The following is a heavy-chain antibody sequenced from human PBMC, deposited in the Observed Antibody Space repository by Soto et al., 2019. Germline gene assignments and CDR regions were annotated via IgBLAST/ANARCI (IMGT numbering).Heavy chain of an antibody. CDR1: GFTFSDYY. J-gene: IGHJ4*02. V-gene: IGHV3-11*01. Sequence: GGSLRLSCAASGFTFSDYYMSWIRQAPGKGLEWVSYISSSGSIIYYADSVKGRFTISRDNAKNSLYLQMNSLRAEDAAVYYCARDLGYYDSSGYCDYWGQGTLVTVSS. CDR3: ARDLGYYDSSGYCDY. CDR2: ISSSGSII. D-gene: IGHD3-22*01.